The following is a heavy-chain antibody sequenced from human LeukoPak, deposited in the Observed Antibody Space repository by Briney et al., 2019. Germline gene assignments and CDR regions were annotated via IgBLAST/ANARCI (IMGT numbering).Heavy chain of an antibody. Sequence: SETLSLTCAVYGGSFSGYYWSWIRRPPGKGLEWIGEINHSGSTNYNPSLKSRVTISVDTSKNQFSLKLSSVTAADTAVYYCARGLRRTPNWFDPWGQGTLATVSS. CDR2: INHSGST. J-gene: IGHJ5*02. D-gene: IGHD4-17*01. CDR1: GGSFSGYY. CDR3: ARGLRRTPNWFDP. V-gene: IGHV4-34*01.